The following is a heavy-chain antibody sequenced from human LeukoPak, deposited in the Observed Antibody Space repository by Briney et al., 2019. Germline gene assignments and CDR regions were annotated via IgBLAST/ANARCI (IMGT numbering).Heavy chain of an antibody. V-gene: IGHV4-4*07. CDR1: GGSISSYY. CDR3: AREDPQTTVPEGMDV. J-gene: IGHJ6*02. CDR2: IYTSGST. Sequence: PSETLSLTCTVSGGSISSYYWGWIRQPAGKGLEWIGRIYTSGSTNYNPSLKSRVTISVDTSRNQFSLQLRSVTAADTAVYYCAREDPQTTVPEGMDVWGQGTTVIVSS. D-gene: IGHD4-17*01.